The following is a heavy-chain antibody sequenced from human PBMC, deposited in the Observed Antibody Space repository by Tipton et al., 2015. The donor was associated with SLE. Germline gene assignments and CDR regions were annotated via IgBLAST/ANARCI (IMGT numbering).Heavy chain of an antibody. V-gene: IGHV4-39*07. Sequence: LRLSCAASGFTFSSYSMNWVRQAPGKGLEWVGSIYYSGGTYYNPSLKSRVTISVDTSKNQFSLKLSSVTAADTAVYYCARLSADPFDYWGQGTLVTVSS. CDR2: IYYSGGT. CDR3: ARLSADPFDY. CDR1: GFTFSSYSMN. J-gene: IGHJ4*02.